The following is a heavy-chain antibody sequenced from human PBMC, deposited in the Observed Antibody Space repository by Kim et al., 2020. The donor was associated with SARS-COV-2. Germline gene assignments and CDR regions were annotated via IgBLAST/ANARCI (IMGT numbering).Heavy chain of an antibody. V-gene: IGHV3-23*01. CDR3: AKSLQGWIGRADH. Sequence: SVRGRFTISRDKSKNTLDLQMNSLGAEDTAIYYCAKSLQGWIGRADHWGQGTLITVSS. D-gene: IGHD3-10*01. J-gene: IGHJ4*02.